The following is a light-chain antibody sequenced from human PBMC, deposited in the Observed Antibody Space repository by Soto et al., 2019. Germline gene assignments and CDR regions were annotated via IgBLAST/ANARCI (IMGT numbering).Light chain of an antibody. CDR1: SSDVGGYDY. J-gene: IGLJ1*01. CDR2: EVS. CDR3: TSYTSSSARV. Sequence: SVLTQPACVCGSPGQAITISCTGTSSDVGGYDYVSWYQQHPGKAPKLIIYEVSNRPSGISNRFSGSKSGNTASLTISGLQAEDEADYYCTSYTSSSARVFGTGTKVTVL. V-gene: IGLV2-14*01.